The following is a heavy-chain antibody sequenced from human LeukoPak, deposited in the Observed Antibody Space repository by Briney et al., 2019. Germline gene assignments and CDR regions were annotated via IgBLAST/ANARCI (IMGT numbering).Heavy chain of an antibody. J-gene: IGHJ4*02. CDR2: IYPGDSDT. V-gene: IGHV5-51*01. Sequence: GESLKISCKGSGYSFTSYWIGWVRQMPGKGLEWMGIIYPGDSDTRYGPSFQGQVTISADKSISTAYLQWSSLKASDTAMYYCARSLYCGGDCSHFDYWGQGTLVTVSS. CDR3: ARSLYCGGDCSHFDY. CDR1: GYSFTSYW. D-gene: IGHD2-21*02.